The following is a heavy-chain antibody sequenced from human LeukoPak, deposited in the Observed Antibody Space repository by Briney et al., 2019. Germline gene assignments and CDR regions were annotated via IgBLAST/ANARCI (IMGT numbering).Heavy chain of an antibody. CDR2: MSSNGGTT. D-gene: IGHD1-26*01. J-gene: IGHJ4*02. V-gene: IGHV3-64*01. CDR3: AGVGDVGPFDY. CDR1: GFTFSSYA. Sequence: GGSLRLSCAASGFTFSSYAMHWVRQAPGKGLEYVSDMSSNGGTTDYANSVKGRFTISRDNSKNTLYLQMGSLRAEDMAVYYCAGVGDVGPFDYWGQGTLVTVSS.